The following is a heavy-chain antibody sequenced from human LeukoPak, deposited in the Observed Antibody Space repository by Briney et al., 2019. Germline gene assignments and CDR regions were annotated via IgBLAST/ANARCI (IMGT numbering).Heavy chain of an antibody. CDR2: MNPNSGNT. D-gene: IGHD4-23*01. CDR3: AREGATVVTEFDY. CDR1: GYTFTSYD. Sequence: GASVKVSCKASGYTFTSYDINWVRQATGQGLEWMGWMNPNSGNTGYAQKFQGRVTMTRNTSISTAYMELRSLRSDDTAVYYCAREGATVVTEFDYWGQGTLVTVSS. V-gene: IGHV1-8*01. J-gene: IGHJ4*02.